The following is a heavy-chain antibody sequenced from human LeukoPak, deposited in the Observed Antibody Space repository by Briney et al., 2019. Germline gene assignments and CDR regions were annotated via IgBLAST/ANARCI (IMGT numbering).Heavy chain of an antibody. V-gene: IGHV1-24*01. J-gene: IGHJ4*02. CDR2: FDPEDGET. Sequence: GASVKVSCKVSGYTLTELSMHWVRQAPGKGLEWMGGFDPEDGETIYAQKFQGRVTMTEDTSTDTAYMELSSLRSEDTAVYYCARSITMVRGPTPVGYWGQGTLDTVSS. CDR1: GYTLTELS. CDR3: ARSITMVRGPTPVGY. D-gene: IGHD3-10*01.